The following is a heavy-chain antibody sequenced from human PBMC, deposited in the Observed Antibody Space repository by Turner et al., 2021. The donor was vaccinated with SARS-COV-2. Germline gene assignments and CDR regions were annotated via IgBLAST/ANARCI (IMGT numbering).Heavy chain of an antibody. J-gene: IGHJ3*02. D-gene: IGHD3-22*01. V-gene: IGHV3-21*01. CDR3: ARWDNYYDSSGYYPDAFDI. CDR1: GFTFSSYS. Sequence: EVQLVESGGGLVKPGGSLRLSCAASGFTFSSYSMNWFRQAPGKVLELVSCISSSSSYIYYADSVKGRFTISRDNAKNSLYLQMNSLRAEDTAVYYCARWDNYYDSSGYYPDAFDIWGQGTMVTVSS. CDR2: ISSSSSYI.